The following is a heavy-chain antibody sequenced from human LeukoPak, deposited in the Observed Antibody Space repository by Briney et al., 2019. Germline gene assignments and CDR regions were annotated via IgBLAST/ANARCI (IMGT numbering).Heavy chain of an antibody. J-gene: IGHJ6*02. Sequence: HPGGSLRLSCAASGITFRSYGMHWVRQAPGKGLEWVAVISYDGSNKYYADSVKGRFTISRDNSKNTLYLQMNSLRAEDTAVYYCARDRNPFTCSGGSCYSYYGMDVWGQGTTVTVSS. CDR1: GITFRSYG. D-gene: IGHD2-15*01. V-gene: IGHV3-30*03. CDR2: ISYDGSNK. CDR3: ARDRNPFTCSGGSCYSYYGMDV.